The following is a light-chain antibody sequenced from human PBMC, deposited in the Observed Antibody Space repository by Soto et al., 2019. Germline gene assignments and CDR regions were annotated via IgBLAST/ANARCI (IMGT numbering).Light chain of an antibody. Sequence: QSALTQPASVSGSPGQSITISCTGTSSDVGGYNFVSWYQPRPGKAPKLMIYEVSNRPSGVSNRFSGSKSGNTASLTISGLQVEDEADYYCSSCRGITALVFGGGTKVTVL. CDR1: SSDVGGYNF. CDR2: EVS. CDR3: SSCRGITALV. J-gene: IGLJ3*02. V-gene: IGLV2-14*03.